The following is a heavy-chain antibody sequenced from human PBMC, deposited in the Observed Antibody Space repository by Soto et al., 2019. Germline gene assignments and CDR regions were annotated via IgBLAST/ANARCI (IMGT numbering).Heavy chain of an antibody. CDR2: IYYNGNT. Sequence: SETLSLTCTPSGGAINDHYWSFIRQPPGKGLEWIGYIYYNGNTNYNPSLESRVTISVDRSRNQFSLRLTSLTAADTAVYYCARVRTGYFDYWGRGALVTVSS. CDR3: ARVRTGYFDY. D-gene: IGHD3-9*01. CDR1: GGAINDHY. V-gene: IGHV4-59*11. J-gene: IGHJ4*02.